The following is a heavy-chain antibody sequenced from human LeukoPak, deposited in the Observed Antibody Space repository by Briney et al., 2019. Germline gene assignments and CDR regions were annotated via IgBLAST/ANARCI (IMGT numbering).Heavy chain of an antibody. D-gene: IGHD3-9*01. CDR3: ARGSEYYDILTGYYSVIDY. J-gene: IGHJ4*02. V-gene: IGHV1-8*01. CDR2: MNPNSGNT. CDR1: GYTFTSYD. Sequence: GASVNVSCKASGYTFTSYDINWVRRATGQGLEWMGWMNPNSGNTGYAQKFQGRVTMTRNTSISTAYMELSSLRSEDTAVYYCARGSEYYDILTGYYSVIDYWGQGTLVTVSS.